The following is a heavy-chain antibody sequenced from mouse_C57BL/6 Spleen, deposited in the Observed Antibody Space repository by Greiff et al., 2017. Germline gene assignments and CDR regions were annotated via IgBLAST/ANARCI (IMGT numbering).Heavy chain of an antibody. CDR3: ARSEDGYGYYFDY. V-gene: IGHV14-2*01. CDR2: IDPEDGAT. Sequence: VQLQQSGAELVKPGASVKLSCTASGFNIKDYYMHWVKQRTEQGLEWIGRIDPEDGATKYAPKFQGKATITADTSSNTAYLQLSSLTSEDTAVYYCARSEDGYGYYFDYWGQGTTLTVSS. J-gene: IGHJ2*01. D-gene: IGHD2-2*01. CDR1: GFNIKDYY.